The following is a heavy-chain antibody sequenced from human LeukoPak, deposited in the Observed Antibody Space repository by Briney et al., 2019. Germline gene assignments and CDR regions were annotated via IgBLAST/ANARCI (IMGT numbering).Heavy chain of an antibody. V-gene: IGHV4-38-2*02. CDR2: IFQFGNT. CDR3: ARRSYNSPFRY. J-gene: IGHJ4*02. Sequence: SETLSLTCTVSGYSISSGYHWGWVRQPPGKGLEWIGSIFQFGNTYYNPSLMSRVTLAVDTSKNHFSLNLRSVTAADTAVYYCARRSYNSPFRYWGQGTPVTVSS. CDR1: GYSISSGYH. D-gene: IGHD5-24*01.